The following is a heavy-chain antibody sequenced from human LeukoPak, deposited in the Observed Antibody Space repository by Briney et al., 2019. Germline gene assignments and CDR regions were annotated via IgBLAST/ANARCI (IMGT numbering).Heavy chain of an antibody. CDR1: GFTFSSYE. CDR3: ASPPYYYDSSGYYYFQH. V-gene: IGHV3-48*03. Sequence: GGSLRLSCAASGFTFSSYEMNWVRQAPGKGLEWVSYISSSGSTIYYADSVKGRFTISRDNAKNSLYLQMNSLRAEDTAVYYCASPPYYYDSSGYYYFQHWGQGTLVTVSS. D-gene: IGHD3-22*01. CDR2: ISSSGSTI. J-gene: IGHJ1*01.